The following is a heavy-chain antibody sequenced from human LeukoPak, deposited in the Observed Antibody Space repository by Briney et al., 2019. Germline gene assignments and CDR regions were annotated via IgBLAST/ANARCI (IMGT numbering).Heavy chain of an antibody. CDR2: IIPIFGTA. CDR3: ARYSSSYYMDV. CDR1: GYTVTSYA. D-gene: IGHD6-13*01. J-gene: IGHJ6*03. V-gene: IGHV1-69*13. Sequence: ASVKVSCKASGYTVTSYAISWVRQAPGQELEWMGGIIPIFGTANYAQKFQGRVTITADESTSTAYMELSSLRSEDTAVYYCARYSSSYYMDVWGKGTTVTISS.